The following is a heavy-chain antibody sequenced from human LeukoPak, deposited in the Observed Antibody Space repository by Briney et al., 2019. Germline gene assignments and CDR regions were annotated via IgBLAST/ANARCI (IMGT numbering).Heavy chain of an antibody. D-gene: IGHD3-10*01. CDR2: IYDSGST. CDR1: GGSISSNSNY. V-gene: IGHV4-39*01. Sequence: PSETLSLTCTVSGGSISSNSNYWGWIRQPPGKGLEWIGSIYDSGSTYYNPSLKSRVTVSVDTSKKQLSLKLSSVTAADTAVYYCARHAVFTMVRGASIDYWGQGTQVTVSS. CDR3: ARHAVFTMVRGASIDY. J-gene: IGHJ4*02.